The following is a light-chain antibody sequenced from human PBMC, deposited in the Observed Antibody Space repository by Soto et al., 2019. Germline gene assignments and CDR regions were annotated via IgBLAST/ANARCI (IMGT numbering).Light chain of an antibody. Sequence: EIVLTQSPATLYLSPGDRATLSCRASQSVDWYVAWYQQKPGQAPRLLIYDALKRATGTPDRFSGSGSGTDFTLTISRLEPEDFAVYYCQQRSNRPPITFGPGTKVDIK. V-gene: IGKV3-11*01. CDR3: QQRSNRPPIT. CDR1: QSVDWY. CDR2: DAL. J-gene: IGKJ3*01.